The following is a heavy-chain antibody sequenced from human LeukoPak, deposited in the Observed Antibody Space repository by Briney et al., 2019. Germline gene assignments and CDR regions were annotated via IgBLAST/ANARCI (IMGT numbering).Heavy chain of an antibody. CDR1: GFTVSSNY. CDR3: ARVLLRGPFDY. J-gene: IGHJ4*02. CDR2: IYSGGST. V-gene: IGHV3-66*01. D-gene: IGHD2-15*01. Sequence: GGSLRLSCAASGFTVSSNYMSWVRQAPGKGLEWVSVIYSGGSTYYADSVKGRFTISRDNSKNTLYLQMNSLRAEDTAVYYCARVLLRGPFDYWGQGTLVTVSS.